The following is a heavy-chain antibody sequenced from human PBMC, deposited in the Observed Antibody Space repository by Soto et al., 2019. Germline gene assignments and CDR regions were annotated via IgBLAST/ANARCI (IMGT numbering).Heavy chain of an antibody. Sequence: SVKVSCKASGGTFSSAAVSWVRQAPGQGLEWMGGLIPILGTTHYAQKFQGRVTITADESTNTAYMELSSLRSDDTAVYYCARASGYVSGWYHGYWGQGTRFTVSS. D-gene: IGHD6-19*01. CDR1: GGTFSSAA. J-gene: IGHJ4*02. CDR2: LIPILGTT. V-gene: IGHV1-69*13. CDR3: ARASGYVSGWYHGY.